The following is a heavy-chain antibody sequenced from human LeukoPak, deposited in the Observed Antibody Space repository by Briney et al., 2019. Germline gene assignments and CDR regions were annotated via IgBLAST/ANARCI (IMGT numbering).Heavy chain of an antibody. CDR2: IYYSGST. Sequence: KPSETLSLTCTVSGGSISSYYWSWIRQPPRKGLAWIGYIYYSGSTNYKPSLKSRVTISVDTSKNQFSLKLSSVTAADTAVYYCARSHSLWTSFDYWGQGTLVTVSS. D-gene: IGHD3/OR15-3a*01. J-gene: IGHJ4*02. CDR1: GGSISSYY. V-gene: IGHV4-59*01. CDR3: ARSHSLWTSFDY.